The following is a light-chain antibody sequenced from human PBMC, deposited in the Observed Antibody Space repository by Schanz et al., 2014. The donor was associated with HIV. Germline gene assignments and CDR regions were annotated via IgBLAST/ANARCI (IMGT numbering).Light chain of an antibody. CDR2: GAS. CDR3: QQFAGSPWT. V-gene: IGKV3-20*01. Sequence: EIVLTQSPGTLSLSPGERATLSCRASQSVGSSYLAWYQQKPGQAPRLLIYGASSRATGIPDRFSGSGAGTHFTLTISRLEPEDFAVYFCQQFAGSPWTFGQGTKVEIK. CDR1: QSVGSSY. J-gene: IGKJ1*01.